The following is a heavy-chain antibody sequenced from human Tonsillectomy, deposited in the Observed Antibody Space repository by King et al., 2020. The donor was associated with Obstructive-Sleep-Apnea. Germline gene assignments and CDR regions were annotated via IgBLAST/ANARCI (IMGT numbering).Heavy chain of an antibody. CDR3: ARAGLLQNWFDH. D-gene: IGHD1-26*01. V-gene: IGHV4-31*03. CDR2: IYYSAST. CDR1: GGSISSGGDY. Sequence: VQLQESGPGLVKPSQTLSLTCTVSGGSISSGGDYWTWIRQHPVKGLEWIGYIYYSASTYYNPSLKSRVSISRDTSKNQFSLKLSSVTAADTAVYYCARAGLLQNWFDHWGQGTLVTVSS. J-gene: IGHJ5*02.